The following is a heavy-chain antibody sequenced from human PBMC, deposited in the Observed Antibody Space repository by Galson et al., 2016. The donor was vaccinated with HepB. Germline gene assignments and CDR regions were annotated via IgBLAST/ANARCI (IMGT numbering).Heavy chain of an antibody. V-gene: IGHV4-59*08. J-gene: IGHJ4*02. Sequence: SETLSLTCTVSGGSMINHYWSWIRQPPGKGLEWIGDVCHSGSTRYNHSLKRRVTISVDTSKTQFYLTLGSVTAADTAVYFCARHEASNVAMRVDYWGQGTLVTVSS. D-gene: IGHD2-2*01. CDR3: ARHEASNVAMRVDY. CDR2: VCHSGST. CDR1: GGSMINHY.